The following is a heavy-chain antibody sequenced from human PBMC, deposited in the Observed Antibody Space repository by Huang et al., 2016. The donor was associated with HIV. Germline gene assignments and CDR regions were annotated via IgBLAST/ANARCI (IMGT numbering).Heavy chain of an antibody. J-gene: IGHJ4*02. Sequence: QVHLVESGGGVVQPGGSLRLSCAASGVKVSGFGMHWVRQAPGKGLEGGAVISYDGRSQFYTDSVKGRFTISRDNSDNTLSLQMKGLRPDDTAVYYCAKESRWFSDFDHWGQGVLVSVSS. D-gene: IGHD2-15*01. CDR3: AKESRWFSDFDH. CDR2: ISYDGRSQ. V-gene: IGHV3-30*18. CDR1: GVKVSGFG.